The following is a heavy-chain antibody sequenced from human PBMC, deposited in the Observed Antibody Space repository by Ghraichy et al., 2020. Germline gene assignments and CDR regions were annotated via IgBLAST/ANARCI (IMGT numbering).Heavy chain of an antibody. CDR2: ISTSGTTI. CDR3: ARDANGFNAPDY. CDR1: GFSFSDYY. V-gene: IGHV3-11*01. Sequence: RGSLRLSCAASGFSFSDYYMSWIRQAPGKGLEWVSYISTSGTTIYYADSVKGRFTISRDNAKNSLYLQVNNLRAEDTAFYYCARDANGFNAPDYWGQGTLVTVSS. J-gene: IGHJ4*02. D-gene: IGHD2-8*01.